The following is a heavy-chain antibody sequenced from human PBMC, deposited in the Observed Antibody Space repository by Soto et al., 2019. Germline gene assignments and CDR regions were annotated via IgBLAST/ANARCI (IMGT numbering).Heavy chain of an antibody. CDR3: VRSMIIVVRLIGLDY. Sequence: GGSLRLSCGASGFTFRSYAMHWVRQTPGKGLEWVAVISYDGSNKHYADSVKGRFSISRDNSKNMLYLQMDSLSTEDTAVYYCVRSMIIVVRLIGLDYWGEGTLVTVSS. CDR1: GFTFRSYA. J-gene: IGHJ4*02. CDR2: ISYDGSNK. D-gene: IGHD3-22*01. V-gene: IGHV3-30-3*01.